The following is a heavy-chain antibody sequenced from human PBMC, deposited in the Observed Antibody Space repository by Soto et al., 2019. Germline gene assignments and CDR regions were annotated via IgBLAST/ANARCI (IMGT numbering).Heavy chain of an antibody. CDR2: ISSSGGSR. Sequence: PGGSLRLSCAASGFNFNTFAMSWIRQAPGKGLEWVSHISSSGGSRDYADSVRGRFTISRDNSKNVLFLQMNSLRADDTAVYYCAKAPDSSGWYYFDYWGQGTLVTVSS. D-gene: IGHD6-19*01. V-gene: IGHV3-23*01. CDR1: GFNFNTFA. J-gene: IGHJ4*02. CDR3: AKAPDSSGWYYFDY.